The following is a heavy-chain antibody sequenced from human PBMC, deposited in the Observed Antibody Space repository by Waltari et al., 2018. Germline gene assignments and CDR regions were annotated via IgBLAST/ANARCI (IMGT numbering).Heavy chain of an antibody. CDR2: IYYSGST. J-gene: IGHJ4*02. Sequence: QVQLQESGPGLVKPSETLSLTCTVSGGSISSYSWSWIRQPPGKGLEWIGYIYYSGSTTYNPSRKSRVTISVDTSKNQLSLKLSSVTAADTAVEYCARVAVAGTDIDYWGQGTLVTVSS. V-gene: IGHV4-59*01. D-gene: IGHD6-19*01. CDR3: ARVAVAGTDIDY. CDR1: GGSISSYS.